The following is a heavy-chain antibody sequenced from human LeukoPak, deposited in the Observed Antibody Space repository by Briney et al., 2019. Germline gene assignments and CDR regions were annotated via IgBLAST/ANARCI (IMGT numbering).Heavy chain of an antibody. D-gene: IGHD3-22*01. CDR2: IYYSGST. CDR1: GGSISSYY. CDR3: ARDQDSSGYYYGFDP. V-gene: IGHV4-59*01. Sequence: SETLSLTSTVSGGSISSYYWSWIRQPPGKGLEWIGYIYYSGSTNYNPSLKSRVTISVDTSKNQFSLKLSSVTAADTAVYYCARDQDSSGYYYGFDPWGQGTLVTVSS. J-gene: IGHJ5*02.